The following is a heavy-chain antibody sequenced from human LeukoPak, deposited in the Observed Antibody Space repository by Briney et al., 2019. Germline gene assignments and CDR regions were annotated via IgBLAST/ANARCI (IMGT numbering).Heavy chain of an antibody. J-gene: IGHJ6*03. Sequence: PSETLSLTCAVYSGSFSGYYWSWIRQPPGKGLEWIGEINHSGSTNYNPSLKSRVTISVDTSKNQFSLKLSSVTAADTAVYYCARVVSQRYSSGWQYYYYYYYMDVWGKGTTVTVSS. CDR1: SGSFSGYY. CDR2: INHSGST. V-gene: IGHV4-34*01. D-gene: IGHD6-25*01. CDR3: ARVVSQRYSSGWQYYYYYYYMDV.